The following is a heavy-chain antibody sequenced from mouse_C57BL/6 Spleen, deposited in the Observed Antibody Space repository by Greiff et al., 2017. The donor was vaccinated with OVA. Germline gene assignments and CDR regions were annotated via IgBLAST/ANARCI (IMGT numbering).Heavy chain of an antibody. CDR2: INYDGSST. CDR3: ARDPGYYAMDY. J-gene: IGHJ4*01. Sequence: EVKLVESEGGLVQPGSSMKLSCTASGFTFSDYYMAWVRQVPDKGLEWVANINYDGSSTYYLASLTCRFIISRDNAKNILYLQMISLKYEDTATYYCARDPGYYAMDYWGQGTSVTVSS. CDR1: GFTFSDYY. V-gene: IGHV5-16*01.